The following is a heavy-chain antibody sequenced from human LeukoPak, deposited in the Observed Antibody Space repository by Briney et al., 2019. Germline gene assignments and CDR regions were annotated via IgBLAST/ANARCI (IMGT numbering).Heavy chain of an antibody. CDR2: IRYDGSNK. CDR1: GFTFSSYG. CDR3: ARGRYCSGGSCYHENWFDP. J-gene: IGHJ5*02. D-gene: IGHD2-15*01. Sequence: GGSLRLSCAASGFTFSSYGMHWVRQAPGKGLEWVAFIRYDGSNKYYADSVKGRFTISRDNSKNTLYLQMNSLRAEDTAVYYCARGRYCSGGSCYHENWFDPWGQGTLVTVSS. V-gene: IGHV3-30*02.